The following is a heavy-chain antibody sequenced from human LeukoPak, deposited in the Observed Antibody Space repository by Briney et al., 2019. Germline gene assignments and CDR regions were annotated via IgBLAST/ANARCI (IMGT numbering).Heavy chain of an antibody. Sequence: ASVKVSCKASGYTFTGYYMHWVRQAPGQGLEWMGRINPNSGNTGYAQKFQGRVTITRNTSISTAYMELSSLRSEDTAVYYCARDMGHYDFWSGYYYYYYYMDVWGKGTTVTVSS. CDR3: ARDMGHYDFWSGYYYYYYYMDV. J-gene: IGHJ6*03. V-gene: IGHV1-8*03. D-gene: IGHD3-3*01. CDR1: GYTFTGYY. CDR2: INPNSGNT.